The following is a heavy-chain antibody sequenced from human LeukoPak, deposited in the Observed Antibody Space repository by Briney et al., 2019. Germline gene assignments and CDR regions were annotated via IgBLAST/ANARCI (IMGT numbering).Heavy chain of an antibody. CDR3: ARHPSDYSSGWYVDY. CDR1: GGSISSGGYY. V-gene: IGHV4-30-2*03. CDR2: IYHSGST. J-gene: IGHJ4*02. Sequence: PSQTLSLTCTVSGGSISSGGYYWSWIRQPPGKGLEWIGYIYHSGSTYYNPSLKSRVTITVDTSKNQFSLKLSSVTAADTAVYYCARHPSDYSSGWYVDYWGQGTLVTVSS. D-gene: IGHD6-19*01.